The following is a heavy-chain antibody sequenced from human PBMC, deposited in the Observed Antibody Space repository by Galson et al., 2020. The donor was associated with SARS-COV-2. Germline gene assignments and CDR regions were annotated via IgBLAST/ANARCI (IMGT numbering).Heavy chain of an antibody. V-gene: IGHV1-69*02. CDR2: IIPILGIA. Sequence: SVKVSCKASGGTFSSYPISWVRQAPGQGLAWMGRIIPILGIANYAQKFQGRVTITADKSTSTAYMELSSLRSEDTAVYYCASSTNYDILTGYYNYYYYGMDVWGQGTTVTVSS. CDR3: ASSTNYDILTGYYNYYYYGMDV. J-gene: IGHJ6*02. CDR1: GGTFSSYP. D-gene: IGHD3-9*01.